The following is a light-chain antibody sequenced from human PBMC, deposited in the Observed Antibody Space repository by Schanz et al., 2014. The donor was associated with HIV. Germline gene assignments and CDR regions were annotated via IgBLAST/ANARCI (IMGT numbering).Light chain of an antibody. J-gene: IGKJ1*01. CDR2: AAS. Sequence: DIQMTQSPSSLSASVGDRVTITCRASQGIGNDLDWYQQKPGKAPKLLIYAASTLQSGVPSRFSGSGSETDFTLTISCLQSEDFAIYYCQQYYSYPWTFGQGTKVEIK. V-gene: IGKV1-17*01. CDR1: QGIGND. CDR3: QQYYSYPWT.